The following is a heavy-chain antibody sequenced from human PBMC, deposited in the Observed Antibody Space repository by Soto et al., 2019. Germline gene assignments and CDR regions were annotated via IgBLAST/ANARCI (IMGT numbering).Heavy chain of an antibody. CDR3: ARGVYCSGGSCYLAMDV. V-gene: IGHV4-34*01. CDR2: INHSGST. J-gene: IGHJ6*02. CDR1: CGSFSGYY. D-gene: IGHD2-15*01. Sequence: SETLSLTCAVYCGSFSGYYWSWIRQPPGKGLEWIGEINHSGSTNYNPSLKSRVTISVDTSKNQFSLKLSSVTAADTAVYYCARGVYCSGGSCYLAMDVWGQGTTVTVSS.